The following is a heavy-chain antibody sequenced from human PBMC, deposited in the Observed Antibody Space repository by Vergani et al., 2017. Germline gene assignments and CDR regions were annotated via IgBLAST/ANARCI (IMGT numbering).Heavy chain of an antibody. J-gene: IGHJ4*03. CDR2: INHSGST. CDR3: ARGYPRKGAAAGPLFGYFDY. V-gene: IGHV4-34*01. D-gene: IGHD6-13*01. CDR1: GGSFSGYY. Sequence: QVQLQQWGAGLLKPSETLSLTCAVYGGSFSGYYWSWIRQPPGKGLEWIGEINHSGSTNYNPSLKSRVTISVDTSKTQFSLKLSSVTAADTAVYYCARGYPRKGAAAGPLFGYFDYWGQGTLVTVSS.